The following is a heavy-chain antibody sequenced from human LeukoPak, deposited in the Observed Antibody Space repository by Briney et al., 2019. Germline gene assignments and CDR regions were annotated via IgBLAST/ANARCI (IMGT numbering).Heavy chain of an antibody. CDR3: ATYTSGTHYKGLEF. V-gene: IGHV3-30*03. CDR2: ISYDGSNK. J-gene: IGHJ4*02. CDR1: RSTFSSYG. Sequence: PGGSLRLSCAASRSTFSSYGMHWVRQAPGKGLEWVAVISYDGSNKYYADSVKGRFTISRDNSKNTLYLQMNSLRAEDTAIYYCATYTSGTHYKGLEFWGQGTLVTVSS. D-gene: IGHD3-10*01.